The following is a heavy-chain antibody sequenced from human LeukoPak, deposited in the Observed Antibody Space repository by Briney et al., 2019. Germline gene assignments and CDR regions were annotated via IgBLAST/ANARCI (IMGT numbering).Heavy chain of an antibody. J-gene: IGHJ4*02. Sequence: GGSLRLSCAASGFTFSNYLMHWVRQAPGKGLVWVSRINSDGSSTSYADSVKGRFTISRDNAKNTLSLQMNSLRAEDTAVYYCARDYDFWSGFFDYWGQGTLVTVSS. V-gene: IGHV3-74*01. D-gene: IGHD3-3*01. CDR1: GFTFSNYL. CDR2: INSDGSST. CDR3: ARDYDFWSGFFDY.